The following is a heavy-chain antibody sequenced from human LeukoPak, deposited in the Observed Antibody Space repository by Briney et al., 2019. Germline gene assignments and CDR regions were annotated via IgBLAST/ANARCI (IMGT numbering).Heavy chain of an antibody. D-gene: IGHD4-17*01. V-gene: IGHV1-2*02. Sequence: GASVKVSCKASGYTFTGYYMHWVRQAPGQGLEWMGWINPNSGGTNYAQKFQGRVTMTRDTSISTAYMELSRLRSDDTAVYYCARGRGQYGDYVGTNNDYWGQGTLVTVSS. CDR3: ARGRGQYGDYVGTNNDY. CDR1: GYTFTGYY. J-gene: IGHJ4*02. CDR2: INPNSGGT.